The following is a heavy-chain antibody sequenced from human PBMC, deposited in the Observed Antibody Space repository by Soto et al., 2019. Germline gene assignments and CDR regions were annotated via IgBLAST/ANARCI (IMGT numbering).Heavy chain of an antibody. CDR2: ISAYNGNL. CDR1: GYTFINYG. J-gene: IGHJ3*02. D-gene: IGHD1-20*01. V-gene: IGHV1-18*01. Sequence: QVQLVQSGAEVKMPGASVKVSCKASGYTFINYGISWVRQAPGQGLEWMGWISAYNGNLNYAQKIQGRVTMTTDASTTIAYRELRSLRSDDTAVYYCARDGISGAEPFEIWCQGTMVTVSS. CDR3: ARDGISGAEPFEI.